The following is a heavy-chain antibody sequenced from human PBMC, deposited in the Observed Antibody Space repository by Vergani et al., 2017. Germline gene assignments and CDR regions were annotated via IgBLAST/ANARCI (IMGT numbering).Heavy chain of an antibody. Sequence: QVQLVESGGGVVQPGRSLRLSCAASGFTFSSYAMHWVRQAPGKGLEWVAVISYDGSNNYYADSVKGRFTISRDNSKNTLYLQMNSMRAEDTAVYYCARVGQIQLWLNMPLVYFDYWGQGTLVTVSS. V-gene: IGHV3-30*01. CDR1: GFTFSSYA. CDR2: ISYDGSNN. J-gene: IGHJ4*02. CDR3: ARVGQIQLWLNMPLVYFDY. D-gene: IGHD5-18*01.